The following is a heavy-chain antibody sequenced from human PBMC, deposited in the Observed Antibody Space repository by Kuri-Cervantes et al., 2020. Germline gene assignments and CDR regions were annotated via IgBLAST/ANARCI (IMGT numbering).Heavy chain of an antibody. CDR3: ARGRRITMVRGMGENPYYYYYYMDV. Sequence: ASVKVSCKTSGYTFTAHVITWVRQAPGQGLEWMGWISAYNGDTNYAQKLQGRVTMTTDTSTSTAYMELSSLRSEDTAVYYCARGRRITMVRGMGENPYYYYYYMDVWGKGTTVTVSS. CDR2: ISAYNGDT. V-gene: IGHV1-18*01. J-gene: IGHJ6*03. CDR1: GYTFTAHV. D-gene: IGHD3-10*01.